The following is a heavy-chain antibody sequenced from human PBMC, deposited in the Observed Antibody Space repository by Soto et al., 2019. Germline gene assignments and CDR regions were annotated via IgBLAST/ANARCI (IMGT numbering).Heavy chain of an antibody. J-gene: IGHJ4*02. CDR3: ASFTIFGVVIIRSFDY. CDR2: IYYSGST. CDR1: GGSISSSSYY. Sequence: SETLSLTCTVSGGSISSSSYYWGWIRQPPGKGLEWIGSIYYSGSTYYNPSLKSRVTISVDTSKNQFSLKLSSVTAADTAVYYCASFTIFGVVIIRSFDYWGQGTLVTVSS. V-gene: IGHV4-39*01. D-gene: IGHD3-3*01.